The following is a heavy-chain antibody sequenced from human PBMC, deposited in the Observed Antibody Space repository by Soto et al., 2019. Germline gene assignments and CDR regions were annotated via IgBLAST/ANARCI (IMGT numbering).Heavy chain of an antibody. D-gene: IGHD6-19*01. Sequence: ASVKVSCKASGYTFTSYGISWVRQAPGQGLEWMGWISAYNGNTNYAQKLQGRVTMTTDTSTSTAYMELRSLRSDDTAVYYCARESSGLLVAGIPASWGQGTLVTVAS. CDR3: ARESSGLLVAGIPAS. J-gene: IGHJ5*02. V-gene: IGHV1-18*01. CDR1: GYTFTSYG. CDR2: ISAYNGNT.